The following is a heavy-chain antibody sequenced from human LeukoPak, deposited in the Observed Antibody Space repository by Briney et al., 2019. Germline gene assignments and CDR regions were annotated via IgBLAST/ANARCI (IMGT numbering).Heavy chain of an antibody. Sequence: SETLSLTCTVSGGSISSHYWSWIRQPPGKGLEWIGYIYYSGSTNYNPSLKSRVTISVDTSKNQFSLKLSSVTAADTAVYYCARDGSDYYYDSSGYPGGFDYWGQGTLVNVAS. CDR3: ARDGSDYYYDSSGYPGGFDY. D-gene: IGHD3-22*01. CDR2: IYYSGST. J-gene: IGHJ4*02. CDR1: GGSISSHY. V-gene: IGHV4-59*11.